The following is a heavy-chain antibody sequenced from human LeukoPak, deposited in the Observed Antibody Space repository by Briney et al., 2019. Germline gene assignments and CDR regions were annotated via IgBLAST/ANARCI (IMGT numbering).Heavy chain of an antibody. J-gene: IGHJ4*02. CDR2: ISSSGRST. CDR3: AKDHSDCRGRDCFLHQD. V-gene: IGHV3-23*01. CDR1: TFSISIYS. Sequence: GGSLRLSCAASTFSISIYSMSWVRQAPGKGLEWFSAISSSGRSTWNADSVEGRFTISRDNSKNTLYLQMNSLRAEDTATYYCAKDHSDCRGRDCFLHQDWGQGTLVTVSS. D-gene: IGHD3/OR15-3a*01.